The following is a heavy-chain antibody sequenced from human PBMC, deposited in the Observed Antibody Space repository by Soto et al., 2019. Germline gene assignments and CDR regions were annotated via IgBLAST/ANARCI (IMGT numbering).Heavy chain of an antibody. Sequence: QITLKESGPTLVKPTQTLTLTCTFSGFSLSTSGVGVGWIRQPPGKALEWLALIYWDDDKRYSPSLKSRLTXTXXTSKNQVVLTMTNMDPVDTATYYCAHPYGDDAFDIWGQGTMVTVSS. CDR3: AHPYGDDAFDI. CDR1: GFSLSTSGVG. V-gene: IGHV2-5*02. D-gene: IGHD4-17*01. J-gene: IGHJ3*02. CDR2: IYWDDDK.